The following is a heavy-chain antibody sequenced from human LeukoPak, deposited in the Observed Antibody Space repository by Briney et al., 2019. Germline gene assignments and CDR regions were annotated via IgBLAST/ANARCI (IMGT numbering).Heavy chain of an antibody. J-gene: IGHJ1*01. V-gene: IGHV4-34*01. CDR2: INHSGST. CDR3: ARGRGRVAAAGRAVEYFQH. D-gene: IGHD6-13*01. Sequence: SESLSLTCAVYGGSFSGYYWSWIRQPPGKGLEWIGEINHSGSTNYNPSLKSRVTISVDKPKNQFSLKLSSVTAAGTAVYYCARGRGRVAAAGRAVEYFQHWGQGTLVIVS. CDR1: GGSFSGYY.